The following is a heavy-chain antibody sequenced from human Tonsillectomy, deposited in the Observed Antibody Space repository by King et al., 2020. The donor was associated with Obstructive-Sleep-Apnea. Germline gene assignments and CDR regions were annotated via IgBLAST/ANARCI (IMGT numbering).Heavy chain of an antibody. Sequence: LQLQESGPGLVKPSETLSLTCTVSGGSISSSSYYWGWIRQPPGKGLEWIGSIYYSGSTYYNPSLKSRVTISVDTSKNQFSLKLSSVTAADTAVYYCARAMITFGGVIVGADYWGQGTLVTVSS. D-gene: IGHD3-16*02. J-gene: IGHJ4*02. CDR2: IYYSGST. CDR1: GGSISSSSYY. CDR3: ARAMITFGGVIVGADY. V-gene: IGHV4-39*07.